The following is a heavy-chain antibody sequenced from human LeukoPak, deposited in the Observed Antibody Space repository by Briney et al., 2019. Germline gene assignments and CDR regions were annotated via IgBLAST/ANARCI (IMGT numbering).Heavy chain of an antibody. CDR2: INEDGSEK. Sequence: GGSLRLSCAGSGFTFSIFWMSWVRQAPGKGLEWVANINEDGSEKYYVDSVKGRFTISRDNAKNSLYLQMDSLRVEDTAVYYCARGPMTVITVGGQGTLVTVSS. CDR1: GFTFSIFW. V-gene: IGHV3-7*01. D-gene: IGHD1-14*01. CDR3: ARGPMTVITV. J-gene: IGHJ4*02.